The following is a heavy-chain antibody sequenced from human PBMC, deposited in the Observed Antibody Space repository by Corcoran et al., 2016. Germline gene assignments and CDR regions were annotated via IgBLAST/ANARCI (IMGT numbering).Heavy chain of an antibody. Sequence: QVQLVQSGAEVQKPGASVKVSCKASGYTFTSYYMHWVRPAPGQGLEWMGGIIPIFGTANYAQKFQGRVTITADGSTSTAYMELSGWRSADTAVYYWVRGGANGDYGGRSWGQGALVTGSS. CDR3: VRGGANGDYGGRS. CDR2: IIPIFGTA. J-gene: IGHJ4*02. CDR1: GYTFTSYY. V-gene: IGHV1-69*01. D-gene: IGHD4-17*01.